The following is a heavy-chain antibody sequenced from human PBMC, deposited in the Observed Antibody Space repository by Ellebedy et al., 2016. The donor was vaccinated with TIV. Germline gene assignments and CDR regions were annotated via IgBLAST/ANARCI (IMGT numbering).Heavy chain of an antibody. CDR3: ARGVYAMGNFDY. J-gene: IGHJ4*02. CDR1: GGTFSGYA. V-gene: IGHV1-3*01. Sequence: AASVKVSCKASGGTFSGYAITWVRQAPGQRLEWMGWINAGNGNTKYSQKFQGRVTITRDTSASTAYMELSSLRSEDTAVYYCARGVYAMGNFDYWGQGTLVTVSS. D-gene: IGHD2-8*01. CDR2: INAGNGNT.